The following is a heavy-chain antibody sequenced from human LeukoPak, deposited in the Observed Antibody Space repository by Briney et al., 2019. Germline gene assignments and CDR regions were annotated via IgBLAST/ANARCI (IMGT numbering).Heavy chain of an antibody. CDR1: GFTFSTYA. J-gene: IGHJ4*02. CDR3: ARAGKAAAFDY. D-gene: IGHD2-15*01. CDR2: ISGSGGST. Sequence: GGSLRLSCAASGFTFSTYALSWVRQAPGKGLEWVSSISGSGGSTDYADSVKGRFTLSRGNFENTLYLYMSSLRADDTAIYYCARAGKAAAFDYWGQGTLVTVSS. V-gene: IGHV3-23*01.